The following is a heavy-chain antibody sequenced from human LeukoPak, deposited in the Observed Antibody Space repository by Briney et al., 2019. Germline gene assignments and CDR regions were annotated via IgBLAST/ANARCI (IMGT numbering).Heavy chain of an antibody. Sequence: APVKVSCKAFGYTFTRYGISWVRQAPGHRLKWIGWISAHNGNTNYAQKLQGRVTMTTVTSPSTPHLELGSLRSDDAAVYYCARDGLGGRAMVTEPDYWGQGTLVTVSS. CDR2: ISAHNGNT. J-gene: IGHJ4*02. CDR1: GYTFTRYG. V-gene: IGHV1-18*04. CDR3: ARDGLGGRAMVTEPDY. D-gene: IGHD5-18*01.